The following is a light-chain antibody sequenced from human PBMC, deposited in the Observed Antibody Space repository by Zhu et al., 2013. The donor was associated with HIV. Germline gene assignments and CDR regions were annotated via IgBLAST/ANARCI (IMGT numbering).Light chain of an antibody. CDR2: LGS. Sequence: DVVLTQSPLSLPVIPGEPASISCRSSHSLLHSSGYNYLDWYLQKPGQSPQLLIYLGSHRASGVPDRFSGSGSGTDFTLKITRVEAEDVGIYYCMQALQAPTFGGGTKVEIK. V-gene: IGKV2-28*01. CDR1: HSLLHSSGYNY. J-gene: IGKJ4*01. CDR3: MQALQAPT.